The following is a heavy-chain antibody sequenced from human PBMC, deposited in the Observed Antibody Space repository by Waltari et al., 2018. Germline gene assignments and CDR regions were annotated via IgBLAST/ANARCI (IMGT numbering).Heavy chain of an antibody. J-gene: IGHJ4*02. CDR3: ARETLAGYMGNPYYFDY. V-gene: IGHV1-3*01. D-gene: IGHD6-19*01. CDR2: INAGNGNT. Sequence: QVQLVQSGAEVKKPGASVKVSCKASGYTFTSYAMHWVRQAPGQRLEWMGWINAGNGNTKYSQKFQGRVTITRDTSASTAYMELSSLRSEDTAVYYCARETLAGYMGNPYYFDYWGQGTLVTVSS. CDR1: GYTFTSYA.